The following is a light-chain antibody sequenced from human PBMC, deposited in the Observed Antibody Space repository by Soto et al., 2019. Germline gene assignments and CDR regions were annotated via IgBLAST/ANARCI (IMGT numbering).Light chain of an antibody. CDR3: QSYDTSLSGGV. J-gene: IGLJ3*02. CDR1: SSNIGAGYD. Sequence: QSVLTQPPSVSGAPGQRVTISCTGSSSNIGAGYDVHWYRQLPGTAPKLLISGNGNRPSGVPDRFSASKSGSSASLAITGLQAEDEADYSCQSYDTSLSGGVFGGGTKLTVL. V-gene: IGLV1-40*01. CDR2: GNG.